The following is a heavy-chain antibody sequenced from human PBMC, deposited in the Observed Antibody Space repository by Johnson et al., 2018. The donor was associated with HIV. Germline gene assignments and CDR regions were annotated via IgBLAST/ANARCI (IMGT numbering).Heavy chain of an antibody. CDR1: GFTFSTYG. CDR3: ARLDTSRRDAFDS. J-gene: IGHJ3*02. CDR2: INWNGGST. V-gene: IGHV3-20*04. Sequence: EQLVESGGGVVQPGRSLRLSCVASGFTFSTYGMHWVRQAPGKGLEWVSGINWNGGSTGYADSVKGRFTISRDNAKNSLYLQMNSLRAEDTAVYYCARLDTSRRDAFDSWGRGTMVTVSS.